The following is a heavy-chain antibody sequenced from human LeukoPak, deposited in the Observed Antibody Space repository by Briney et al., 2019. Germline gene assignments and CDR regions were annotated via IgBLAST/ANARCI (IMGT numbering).Heavy chain of an antibody. D-gene: IGHD3-22*01. V-gene: IGHV3-74*01. J-gene: IGHJ4*02. Sequence: GGSLRLSCTASGFTFSSYWMHWVRQAPGKGLVWVSRINSDGSSTNYADSVKGRFTISRDNAKNTLYLQMNSLRAEDTAVYYCTRESEPSLYYYDSSGTYWGQGTLVTVSS. CDR2: INSDGSST. CDR3: TRESEPSLYYYDSSGTY. CDR1: GFTFSSYW.